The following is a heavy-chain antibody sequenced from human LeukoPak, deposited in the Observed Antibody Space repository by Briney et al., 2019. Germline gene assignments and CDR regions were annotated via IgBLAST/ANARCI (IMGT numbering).Heavy chain of an antibody. J-gene: IGHJ4*02. CDR1: GLTFSSYA. CDR3: AKESVYDSSGYYPNFFDY. Sequence: GGSLRLFCAASGLTFSSYAMSWVRQAPGKGLEWVSAISGSGGSTYYADSVKGRFTISRDNSKNTLYLQMNSLRAEDTAVYYCAKESVYDSSGYYPNFFDYWGQGTLVTVSS. V-gene: IGHV3-23*01. CDR2: ISGSGGST. D-gene: IGHD3-22*01.